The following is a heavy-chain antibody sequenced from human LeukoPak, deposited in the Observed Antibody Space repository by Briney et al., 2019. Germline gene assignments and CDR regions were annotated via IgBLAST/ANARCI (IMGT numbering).Heavy chain of an antibody. CDR3: ARDPLIAARPI. Sequence: PGGSLGLSCAASGFTFSSYSMNWVRLAPGKGLEWVSGINWNGGSTGYADSVKGRFTISRDNAKNSLYLQMNSLRAEDTALYYCARDPLIAARPIWGQGTLVTVSS. J-gene: IGHJ4*02. CDR1: GFTFSSYS. V-gene: IGHV3-20*04. D-gene: IGHD6-6*01. CDR2: INWNGGST.